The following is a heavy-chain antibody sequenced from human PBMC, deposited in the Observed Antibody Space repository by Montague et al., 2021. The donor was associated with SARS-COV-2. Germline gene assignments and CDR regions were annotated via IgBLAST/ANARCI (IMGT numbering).Heavy chain of an antibody. D-gene: IGHD4-23*01. Sequence: SETLSLTCTVSGASISTGSDYWTRIRQRPGRGLEWIGNFYYSGGXTYNPSLKSRVTISADTSKNLFSLTLKSVTASDTAVYYCARDRGDIYGGNSAWFDPWGQGTLVTVSS. V-gene: IGHV4-61*03. CDR3: ARDRGDIYGGNSAWFDP. CDR1: GASISTGSDY. CDR2: FYYSGGX. J-gene: IGHJ5*02.